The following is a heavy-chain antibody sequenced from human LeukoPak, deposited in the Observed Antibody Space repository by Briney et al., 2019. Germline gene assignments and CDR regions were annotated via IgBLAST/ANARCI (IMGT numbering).Heavy chain of an antibody. Sequence: GESLKISCKASGYRFTTYWIGWVRQMPGKGLEWMGIIYPGDSDTRYSPSFEGQVTISADKSITTAYLQWSSLKASDTAMYYCARQVTDQSSGYDSIDYWGQGTLVTVSS. D-gene: IGHD5-12*01. J-gene: IGHJ4*02. CDR2: IYPGDSDT. CDR3: ARQVTDQSSGYDSIDY. CDR1: GYRFTTYW. V-gene: IGHV5-51*01.